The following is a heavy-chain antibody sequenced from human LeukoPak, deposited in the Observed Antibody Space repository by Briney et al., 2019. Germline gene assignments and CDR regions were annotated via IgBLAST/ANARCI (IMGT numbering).Heavy chain of an antibody. CDR2: IWYDGSNK. J-gene: IGHJ4*02. Sequence: PGGSLRLSCAASGFTFSSYGMHWVRQAPGKGLEWVAVIWYDGSNKYYADSVKGRFTISRDNSKNTLCLQMNSLRAEDTAVYYCAKDRNYGDAYLDYWGQGTLVTVSS. CDR3: AKDRNYGDAYLDY. D-gene: IGHD4-17*01. CDR1: GFTFSSYG. V-gene: IGHV3-33*06.